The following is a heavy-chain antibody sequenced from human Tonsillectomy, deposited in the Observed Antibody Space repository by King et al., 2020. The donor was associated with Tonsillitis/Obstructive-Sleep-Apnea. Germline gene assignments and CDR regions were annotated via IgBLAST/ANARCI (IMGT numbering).Heavy chain of an antibody. J-gene: IGHJ3*02. CDR2: IRSKTDGGTT. D-gene: IGHD2-2*01. CDR1: GFTFSNAW. V-gene: IGHV3-15*01. Sequence: VQLVESGGGWVKPGGSLRLSCAASGFTFSNAWMSWVRQAPGKGLEWVGRIRSKTDGGTTDYAAPVKGRFSISRDDSKNTLYLQMNSLKTEDTPVYYCTTASRHCSSTSCYRPDDGFDIWGQGTMVTVSS. CDR3: TTASRHCSSTSCYRPDDGFDI.